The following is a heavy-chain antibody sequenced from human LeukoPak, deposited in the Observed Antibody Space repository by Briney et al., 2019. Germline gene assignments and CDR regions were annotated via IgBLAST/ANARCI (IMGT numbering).Heavy chain of an antibody. J-gene: IGHJ5*02. CDR3: AKSRMTTVTHGWFDP. D-gene: IGHD4-17*01. CDR1: GFTFDDYA. V-gene: IGHV3-9*01. CDR2: ISWNSGSI. Sequence: GGSLRPSCAASGFTFDDYAMHWVRQAPGKGLEWVSGISWNSGSIGYADSVKGRFTISRDNAKNSLYLQMNSLRAEDTALYYCAKSRMTTVTHGWFDPWGQGTLVTVSS.